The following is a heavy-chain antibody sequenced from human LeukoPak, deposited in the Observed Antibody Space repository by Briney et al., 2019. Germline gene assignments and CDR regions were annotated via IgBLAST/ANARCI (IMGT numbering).Heavy chain of an antibody. J-gene: IGHJ4*02. Sequence: GGSLTLSCVASGFIFSIYGMHWVRQAPGKGLEWVAFILLDGSEKYYADSVKGRFTISSDSAKTSLYLQMDSLTVEDTAVYYCASLTPSIWGQGTLVTVSS. V-gene: IGHV3-33*03. CDR3: ASLTPSI. CDR1: GFIFSIYG. CDR2: ILLDGSEK.